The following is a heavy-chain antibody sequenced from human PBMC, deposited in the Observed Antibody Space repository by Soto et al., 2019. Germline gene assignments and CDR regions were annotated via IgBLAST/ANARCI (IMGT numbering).Heavy chain of an antibody. CDR1: GGSFSGYY. CDR2: INHSGST. Sequence: SETLSLTCAVYGGSFSGYYWSWIRQPPGKGLEWIGEINHSGSTNYNPSLKSRVTISVDTSRNQFSLKLSSVTAADTAVYYCARGRGIDYWGQGTLVTVSS. CDR3: ARGRGIDY. V-gene: IGHV4-34*01. J-gene: IGHJ4*02.